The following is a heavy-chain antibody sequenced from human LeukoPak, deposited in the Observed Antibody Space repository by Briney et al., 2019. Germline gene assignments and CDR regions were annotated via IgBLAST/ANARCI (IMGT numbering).Heavy chain of an antibody. Sequence: PGGSLRLSCAASGFTFSSYAMSWVRQAPGKELEWVSVISGSGDSTYYADSVKGRFTISRDNSKNTLYLQMNSLRVEDTAVYYCAKRGRRGDHTLSPLSFDYWGQGTLVTVSS. CDR2: ISGSGDST. D-gene: IGHD2-21*01. J-gene: IGHJ4*02. V-gene: IGHV3-23*01. CDR1: GFTFSSYA. CDR3: AKRGRRGDHTLSPLSFDY.